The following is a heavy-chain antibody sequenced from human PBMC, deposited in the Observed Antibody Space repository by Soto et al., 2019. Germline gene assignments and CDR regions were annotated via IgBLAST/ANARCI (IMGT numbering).Heavy chain of an antibody. CDR1: GYTFTSYA. Sequence: ASVKVSCKASGYTFTSYAMHWVRQAPGQRLEWMGWINAGNGNTKYSQKFQGRVTITRDTSASTAYMELSSLRSEDTAVYYCARESVTTEEGIDYWGQGTLVTVSS. J-gene: IGHJ4*02. CDR3: ARESVTTEEGIDY. V-gene: IGHV1-3*01. D-gene: IGHD4-17*01. CDR2: INAGNGNT.